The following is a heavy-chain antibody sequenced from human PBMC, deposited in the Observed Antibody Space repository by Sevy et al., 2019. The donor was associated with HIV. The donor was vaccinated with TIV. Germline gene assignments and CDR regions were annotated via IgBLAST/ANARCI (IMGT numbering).Heavy chain of an antibody. V-gene: IGHV3-33*01. Sequence: GESLKISCAASGFTFSSYGMHWVRQAPGKGLEWVAVIWYDGSNKYDADSVKGRFTISRDNSKNTLYLQMNSLRAEDTAVYYCATSTSAAGTYFDYWGQGTLVTVSS. CDR2: IWYDGSNK. D-gene: IGHD6-13*01. CDR3: ATSTSAAGTYFDY. CDR1: GFTFSSYG. J-gene: IGHJ4*02.